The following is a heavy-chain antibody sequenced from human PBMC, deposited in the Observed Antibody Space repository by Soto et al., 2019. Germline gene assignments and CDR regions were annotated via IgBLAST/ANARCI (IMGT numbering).Heavy chain of an antibody. CDR1: GFTFISYG. CDR2: ISGSGGST. CDR3: ARGNDYDILTGYYVAFLFDY. D-gene: IGHD3-9*01. V-gene: IGHV3-23*01. J-gene: IGHJ4*02. Sequence: PGGSLRLSCAASGFTFISYGMSWVRQAPEKELERVSAISGSGGSTYYADSVKGRFTISRDNSKNTLYLQMNSLRAEDTAVYYCARGNDYDILTGYYVAFLFDYWGQGTLLTVSS.